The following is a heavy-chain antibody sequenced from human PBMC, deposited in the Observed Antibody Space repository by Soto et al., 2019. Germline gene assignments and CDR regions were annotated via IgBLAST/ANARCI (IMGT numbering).Heavy chain of an antibody. J-gene: IGHJ6*02. CDR1: GGTFSSYA. V-gene: IGHV1-69*13. Sequence: SVKVSCKASGGTFSSYAISWVRQAPGQGLEWMGGIIPIFGTANYAQKFQGRVTITADESTSTAYMELSSLRSEDTAVYYCARGASWDTAMVEKYYYYGMDVCGQGTTVTVSS. D-gene: IGHD5-18*01. CDR2: IIPIFGTA. CDR3: ARGASWDTAMVEKYYYYGMDV.